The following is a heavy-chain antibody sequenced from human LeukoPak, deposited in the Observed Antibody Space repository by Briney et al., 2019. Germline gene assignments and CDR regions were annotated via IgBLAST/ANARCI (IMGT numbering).Heavy chain of an antibody. J-gene: IGHJ6*02. CDR3: AKGKITTAGDYYFYGLDV. CDR2: ISGYGGST. CDR1: GFTLSTYD. D-gene: IGHD6-13*01. Sequence: PGGSLRLSCVASGFTLSTYDMTWVRQAPGKGLEWVSVISGYGGSTYYADSVKGRFTISRDNSKNSLYLLMSSLRTEDTAFYYCAKGKITTAGDYYFYGLDVWGQGTTVTVSS. V-gene: IGHV3-43*02.